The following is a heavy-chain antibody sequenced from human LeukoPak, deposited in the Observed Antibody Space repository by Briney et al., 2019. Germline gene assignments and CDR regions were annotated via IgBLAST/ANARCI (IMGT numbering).Heavy chain of an antibody. Sequence: SVKVSCKASGGTFSSYAISWVRQAPGQGLEWMGRIIPIFGTANYAQKFQGRVTITTDESTSTAYMELSSLRSEDTAVYYCARERPSGSYYNDYWGQGTLVTVSS. J-gene: IGHJ4*02. CDR3: ARERPSGSYYNDY. CDR2: IIPIFGTA. V-gene: IGHV1-69*05. CDR1: GGTFSSYA. D-gene: IGHD3-10*01.